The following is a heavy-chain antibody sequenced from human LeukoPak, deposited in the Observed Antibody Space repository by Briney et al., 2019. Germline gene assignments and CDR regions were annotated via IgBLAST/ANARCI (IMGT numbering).Heavy chain of an antibody. CDR3: ARRATYYYGSGSYRNRFLDY. V-gene: IGHV4-34*01. D-gene: IGHD3-10*01. CDR1: GGSFSGYY. Sequence: PSDTLSLTCAVCGGSFSGYYWSWIRQPPGKGLGWIGDINHSGSTSYNPSLKSRVTISVDTSKNQSSLKLSSLTASDTAMYYCARRATYYYGSGSYRNRFLDYWGQGTLVTVSS. CDR2: INHSGST. J-gene: IGHJ4*02.